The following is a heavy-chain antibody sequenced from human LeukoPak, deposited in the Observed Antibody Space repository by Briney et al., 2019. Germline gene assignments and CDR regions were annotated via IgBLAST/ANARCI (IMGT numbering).Heavy chain of an antibody. CDR3: ARDLTPIYGDYYSLPFGY. CDR1: GFTFSDYY. Sequence: PGGSLRLSCAASGFTFSDYYMSWIRQAPGKGLEWVSYISSSGSTIYYADSVKGRFTISRDNAKNSLYLQMNSLRAEDTAVYYCARDLTPIYGDYYSLPFGYWGQGTLVTVSS. CDR2: ISSSGSTI. D-gene: IGHD4-17*01. J-gene: IGHJ4*02. V-gene: IGHV3-11*01.